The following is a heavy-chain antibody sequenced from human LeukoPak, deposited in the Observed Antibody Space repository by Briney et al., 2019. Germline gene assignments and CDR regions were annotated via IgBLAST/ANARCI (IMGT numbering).Heavy chain of an antibody. D-gene: IGHD6-19*01. CDR3: ARVRWLVPREHKWDWFDP. CDR2: IKQDGSEK. CDR1: GFTFSSYW. V-gene: IGHV3-7*01. J-gene: IGHJ5*02. Sequence: GGSLRLSCAAPGFTFSSYWMSWVRQAPGKGLEWVANIKQDGSEKYYVDSVKGRFSISRDNAKNSLYLQMNSLRAEDKAVYYCARVRWLVPREHKWDWFDPWGQGTLVTVSS.